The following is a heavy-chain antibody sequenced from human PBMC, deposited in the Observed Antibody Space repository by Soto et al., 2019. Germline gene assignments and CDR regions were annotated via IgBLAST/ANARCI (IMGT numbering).Heavy chain of an antibody. CDR1: GFTFSSYG. D-gene: IGHD1-26*01. CDR3: VKDNLHSGSYENRHLDL. Sequence: QVQLVESGGGVVQPGRSLRLSCVGSGFTFSSYGMHWVRQAPGKGLEWLAVISFDGNYKYHADSVKSRFTISRDNSKNTLCLEKISLRTEDTAVYYCVKDNLHSGSYENRHLDLWGRGTLVTVSS. J-gene: IGHJ2*01. V-gene: IGHV3-30*18. CDR2: ISFDGNYK.